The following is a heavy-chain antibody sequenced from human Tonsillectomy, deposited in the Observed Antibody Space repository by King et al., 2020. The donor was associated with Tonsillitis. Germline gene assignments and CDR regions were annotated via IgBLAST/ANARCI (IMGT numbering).Heavy chain of an antibody. CDR2: ISYDGSDT. D-gene: IGHD2-2*01. J-gene: IGHJ6*02. CDR1: GFSFSSYA. CDR3: ASARYCSGTSCHAPFYYFGMDV. V-gene: IGHV3-30-3*01. Sequence: VQLVESGGGVVQPGRSLRLSCAASGFSFSSYAMHWVRQAPGEGLEWVAVISYDGSDTYYADSVKGRFTLSRDNSKNTLYLQMNSLRAEDTAVYYCASARYCSGTSCHAPFYYFGMDVWGQGTTVTVSS.